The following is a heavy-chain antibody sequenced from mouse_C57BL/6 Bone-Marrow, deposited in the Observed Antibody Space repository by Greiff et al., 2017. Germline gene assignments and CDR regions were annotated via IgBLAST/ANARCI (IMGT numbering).Heavy chain of an antibody. CDR3: ARGRDLLHAMDY. CDR2: ISDGGSYT. V-gene: IGHV5-4*03. D-gene: IGHD2-1*01. Sequence: EVKLMESGGGLVKPGGSLKLSCAASGFTFSSYAMSWVRQTPEKRLEWVATISDGGSYTYYPDNVKGRFTISRDNAKNNLYLQMSHLKSEDTAMYYCARGRDLLHAMDYWGQGTSVTVSS. CDR1: GFTFSSYA. J-gene: IGHJ4*01.